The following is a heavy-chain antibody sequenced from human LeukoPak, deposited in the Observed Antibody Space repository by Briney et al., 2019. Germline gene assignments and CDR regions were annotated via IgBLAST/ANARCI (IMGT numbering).Heavy chain of an antibody. V-gene: IGHV1-2*02. J-gene: IGHJ5*02. Sequence: GASVKVSCKASGYTFSSYGFSWVRQAPGQGLEWMGGINPNSGGTNYAQKFQGRVTMTRDTSISTAYMELSRLRSDDTAVYYCARDFYDILTGYRINNWFDPWGQGTLVTVSS. CDR2: INPNSGGT. D-gene: IGHD3-9*01. CDR3: ARDFYDILTGYRINNWFDP. CDR1: GYTFSSYG.